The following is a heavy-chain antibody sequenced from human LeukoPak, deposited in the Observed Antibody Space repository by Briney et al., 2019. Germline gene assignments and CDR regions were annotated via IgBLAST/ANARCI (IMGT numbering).Heavy chain of an antibody. D-gene: IGHD2-8*02. CDR1: GFTFSDYY. CDR2: ISSSGGTI. CDR3: ATGPSGYFFSY. Sequence: GGSLRLSCAASGFTFSDYYMTWIRQAPGQGPEWISYISSSGGTIFYADSVKGRFTISRDNGKNSLYLRMNSLRAEDTAVYYCATGPSGYFFSYWGQGTLVTVSS. J-gene: IGHJ4*02. V-gene: IGHV3-11*04.